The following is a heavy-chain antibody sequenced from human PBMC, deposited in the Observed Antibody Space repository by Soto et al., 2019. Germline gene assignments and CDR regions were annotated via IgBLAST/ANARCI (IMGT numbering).Heavy chain of an antibody. CDR3: ARGMIRMVIIRAYYYYGMDV. D-gene: IGHD3-9*01. J-gene: IGHJ6*02. Sequence: ASVKVSCKASGYTFTGYYMHWVRQAPGQGLEWMGWINPNSGGTNYAQKFQGWVTMTRDTSISTAYMELSRLRSDDTAVYYCARGMIRMVIIRAYYYYGMDVWGQGTTVTVSS. CDR2: INPNSGGT. CDR1: GYTFTGYY. V-gene: IGHV1-2*04.